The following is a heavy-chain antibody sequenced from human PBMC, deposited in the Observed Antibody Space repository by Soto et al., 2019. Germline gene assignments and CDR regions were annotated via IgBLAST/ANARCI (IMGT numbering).Heavy chain of an antibody. Sequence: QELLVQSGAEVKTPSSSVKVSCKSAGGSFSEHRVCGLRQAPGQRLEWMGGIIPMFRTTNYARKFQGRLTITADGSTNTASMELTSLTSEDTAIYYCANEPNWGQGTLVTVSS. J-gene: IGHJ4*02. CDR3: ANEPN. CDR1: GGSFSEHR. V-gene: IGHV1-69*01. CDR2: IIPMFRTT.